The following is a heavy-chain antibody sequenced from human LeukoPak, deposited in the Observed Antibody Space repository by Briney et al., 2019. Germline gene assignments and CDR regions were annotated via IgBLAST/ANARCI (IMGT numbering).Heavy chain of an antibody. J-gene: IGHJ4*02. CDR3: AKGALYSSSWYADY. D-gene: IGHD6-13*01. V-gene: IGHV3-30*04. CDR1: GFTFSSYA. CDR2: ISYDGSNK. Sequence: GGSLRLSCAASGFTFSSYAMHWVRQAPGKGLEWVAVISYDGSNKYYADSVKGRFTISRDNSKNTLYLQMNSLRAEDTAVYYCAKGALYSSSWYADYWGQGTLVTVSS.